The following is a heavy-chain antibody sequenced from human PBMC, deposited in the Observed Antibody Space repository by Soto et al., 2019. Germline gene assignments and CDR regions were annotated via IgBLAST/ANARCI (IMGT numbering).Heavy chain of an antibody. CDR2: INPNSGGT. CDR3: ARDVHDSSGPYSY. V-gene: IGHV1-2*02. Sequence: QVQLVQSGAEVKKPGASVKVSCEASGYIFIGFYLHWLRQAPGQGLEWMGWINPNSGGTYYAQTFQGRVSMGRDTYVNTAYMELSGLRSDDTAVYYCARDVHDSSGPYSYWGQGTMVTVSS. CDR1: GYIFIGFY. D-gene: IGHD3-22*01. J-gene: IGHJ4*02.